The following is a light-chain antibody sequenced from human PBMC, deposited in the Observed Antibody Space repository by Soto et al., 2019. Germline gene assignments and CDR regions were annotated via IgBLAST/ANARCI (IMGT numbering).Light chain of an antibody. CDR3: QQYGSSRWT. CDR1: QSVSNTY. J-gene: IGKJ1*01. CDR2: AAS. Sequence: EIVLTQSPDTLSLFPGERATLSCRASQSVSNTYLAWYQQKPGQAPRPLISAASTRATGTPDRFSGSGSGTDLTLTISRLEPEDFAIYYCQQYGSSRWTFGQGTKVEFK. V-gene: IGKV3-20*01.